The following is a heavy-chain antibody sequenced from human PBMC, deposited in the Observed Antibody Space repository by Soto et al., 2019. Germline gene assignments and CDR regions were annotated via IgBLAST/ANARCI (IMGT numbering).Heavy chain of an antibody. CDR3: AREPGKAAPVDTAMQEIDY. Sequence: ASVKVSCKASGYTFTSYYMHWVRQAPGQGLEWMGIINPSGGSTSYAQKFQGRVTMTRDTSTSTVYMELSSLRSEDAAVYYCAREPGKAAPVDTAMQEIDYWGQGTLVTVSS. J-gene: IGHJ4*02. CDR2: INPSGGST. V-gene: IGHV1-46*01. D-gene: IGHD5-18*01. CDR1: GYTFTSYY.